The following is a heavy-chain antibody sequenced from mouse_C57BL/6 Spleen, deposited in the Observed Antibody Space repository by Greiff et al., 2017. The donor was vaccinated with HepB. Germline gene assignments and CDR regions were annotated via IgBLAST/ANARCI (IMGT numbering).Heavy chain of an antibody. V-gene: IGHV1-26*01. CDR3: ARGLTFYY. CDR2: INPNNGGT. CDR1: GYTFTDYY. D-gene: IGHD3-1*01. J-gene: IGHJ2*01. Sequence: EVQLQQSGPELVKPGASVKISCKASGYTFTDYYMNWVKQSHGKSLEWIGDINPNNGGTSYNQKFKGKATLTVDKSSSTAYMELRSLTSEDSAVYYCARGLTFYYWGQGTTLTVSS.